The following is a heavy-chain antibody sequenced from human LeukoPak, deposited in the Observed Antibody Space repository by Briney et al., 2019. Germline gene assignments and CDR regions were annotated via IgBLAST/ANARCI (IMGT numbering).Heavy chain of an antibody. V-gene: IGHV3-23*01. CDR3: VRDRPSGYYYGSSNYYFDY. D-gene: IGHD3-22*01. CDR2: ISSSGGST. J-gene: IGHJ4*02. Sequence: GGSLRLSCAASGFTFSSYAMSWVRQAPGKGLEGVSGISSSGGSTYYADSVKGRFTISRDNSKNTLYLEMNSLRAEDTAVYYCVRDRPSGYYYGSSNYYFDYWGQGTLVTVSS. CDR1: GFTFSSYA.